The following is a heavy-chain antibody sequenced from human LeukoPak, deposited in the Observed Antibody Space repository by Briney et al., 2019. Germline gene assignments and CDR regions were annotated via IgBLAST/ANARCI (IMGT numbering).Heavy chain of an antibody. CDR1: GYTFTSYD. CDR3: ARGRDDILTGYSSNYYYMDV. V-gene: IGHV1-8*01. D-gene: IGHD3-9*01. J-gene: IGHJ6*03. CDR2: MNPNSGNA. Sequence: ASVKVSCKASGYTFTSYDINWVRLATGQGLEWMGWMNPNSGNAAYAQKFQGRVTMTRNTSISTAYMELTSLRSEDTAVYYCARGRDDILTGYSSNYYYMDVWGKGTTVTVSS.